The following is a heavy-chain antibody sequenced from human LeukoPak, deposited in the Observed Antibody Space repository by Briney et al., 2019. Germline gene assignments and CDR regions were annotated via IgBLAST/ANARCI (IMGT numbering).Heavy chain of an antibody. CDR2: ISYDGSNK. V-gene: IGHV3-30*01. CDR1: GFTFSSYA. D-gene: IGHD6-13*01. Sequence: QPGRSLRLSCAASGFTFSSYAMHWVRQAPGKGLEWVAVISYDGSNKYYADSVKGRFTISRDNSKNTLYLQMNSLRAEDTAVYYCARDLYGSSWYFNSAFDIWGQGTMVTVSS. J-gene: IGHJ3*02. CDR3: ARDLYGSSWYFNSAFDI.